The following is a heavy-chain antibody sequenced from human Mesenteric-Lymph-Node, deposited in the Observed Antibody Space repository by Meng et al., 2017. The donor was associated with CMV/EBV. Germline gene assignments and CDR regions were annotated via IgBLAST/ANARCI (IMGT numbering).Heavy chain of an antibody. CDR2: INHSGST. CDR3: ARGYSNYIARFDP. CDR1: GGSFSGSY. J-gene: IGHJ5*02. D-gene: IGHD4-11*01. V-gene: IGHV4-34*01. Sequence: CDVYGGSFSGSYWSWIRQPPGKGLEWIGEINHSGSTNYNPSLKSRVTISVDTSKNQFSLKLNSVTAADTAVYYCARGYSNYIARFDPWGQGTLVTVSS.